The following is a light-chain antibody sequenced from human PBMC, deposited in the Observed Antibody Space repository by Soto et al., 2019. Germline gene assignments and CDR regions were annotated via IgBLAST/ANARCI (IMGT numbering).Light chain of an antibody. CDR2: AAS. CDR3: QQANSFPRT. J-gene: IGKJ1*01. V-gene: IGKV1-12*01. CDR1: QDISTW. Sequence: DIQMTQSPSSVSASVGDRVTITCLACQDISTWLAWYQQKPGKAPKLLIYAASTLHIGVPSRFSGSGSGTAFTLTISSLQPEDFATYYCQQANSFPRTFGQGTKVDIK.